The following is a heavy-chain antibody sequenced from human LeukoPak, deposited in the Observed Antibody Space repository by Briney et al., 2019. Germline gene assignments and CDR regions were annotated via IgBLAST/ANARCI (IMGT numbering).Heavy chain of an antibody. Sequence: ASVKVSCKASGYTFTSHGINWVRQAPGQGLEWMGWISAYNGNTNYAQKVQGRVTMTADTSTNTAYMELRSLRSDDTAVYYCARVSLGQWLYAIDIWGQGTMVTVSS. J-gene: IGHJ3*02. V-gene: IGHV1-18*01. CDR2: ISAYNGNT. D-gene: IGHD6-19*01. CDR1: GYTFTSHG. CDR3: ARVSLGQWLYAIDI.